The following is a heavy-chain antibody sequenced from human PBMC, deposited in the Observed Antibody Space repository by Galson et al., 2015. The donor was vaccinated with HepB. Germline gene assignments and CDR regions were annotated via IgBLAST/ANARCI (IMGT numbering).Heavy chain of an antibody. D-gene: IGHD6-19*01. Sequence: SVKVSCKASGGTFSSYAISWVRQAPGQGLEWMGGIIPIFGTANYAQKFQGRVTITADKSTSTAYMELSSLRSEDTAVYYCARSQVAGTWYYYGMDVWGQGTTVTVSS. J-gene: IGHJ6*02. CDR3: ARSQVAGTWYYYGMDV. CDR1: GGTFSSYA. CDR2: IIPIFGTA. V-gene: IGHV1-69*06.